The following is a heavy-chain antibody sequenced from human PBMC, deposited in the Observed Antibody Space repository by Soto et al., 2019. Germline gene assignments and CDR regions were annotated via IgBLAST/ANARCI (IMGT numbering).Heavy chain of an antibody. CDR2: LNPVGGST. D-gene: IGHD6-19*01. CDR3: ARGSSDWYSFDY. V-gene: IGHV1-46*03. Sequence: GASVKVSCKASGYTFTSYYIHWVRQAPGQGLEWMGILNPVGGSTTYAQKFQGRVTMTRDTSTSTVYMELSSLRSEDTAVYYCARGSSDWYSFDYWGQGPLVTVSS. CDR1: GYTFTSYY. J-gene: IGHJ4*02.